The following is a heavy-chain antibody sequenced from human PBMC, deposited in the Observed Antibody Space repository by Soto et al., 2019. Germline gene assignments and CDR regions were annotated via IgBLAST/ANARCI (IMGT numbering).Heavy chain of an antibody. D-gene: IGHD3-16*02. CDR1: GFTFSSYS. J-gene: IGHJ3*02. V-gene: IGHV3-48*01. Sequence: EVQLVESGGGLVQPGGSLRLSCAASGFTFSSYSMNWVRQAPGKGLEWVSYISSSSSTIYYADSVKGRFTISRDNAKNSLYLQMNSLRAEDTAVYYCARDPSYDYVWGSYRYSDAFDIWGQGTMVTVSS. CDR3: ARDPSYDYVWGSYRYSDAFDI. CDR2: ISSSSSTI.